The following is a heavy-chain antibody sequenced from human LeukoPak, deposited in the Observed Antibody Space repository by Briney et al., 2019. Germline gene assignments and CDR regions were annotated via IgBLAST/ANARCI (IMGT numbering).Heavy chain of an antibody. Sequence: GGSLRLSCAPSGFTFSTYNMNWVRQAPGKGLEWVSSITSSSSYIYYADSVKGRFTISRDNAKNSLYLQMNSLRDEDTAVYYCARDPYSGSYGDYYYYYMDVWGKGTTVTISS. CDR3: ARDPYSGSYGDYYYYYMDV. CDR2: ITSSSSYI. V-gene: IGHV3-21*01. J-gene: IGHJ6*03. D-gene: IGHD1-26*01. CDR1: GFTFSTYN.